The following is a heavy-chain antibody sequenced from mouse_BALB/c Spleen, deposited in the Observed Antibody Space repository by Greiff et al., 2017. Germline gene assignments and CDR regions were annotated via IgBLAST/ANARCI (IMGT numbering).Heavy chain of an antibody. D-gene: IGHD4-1*01. V-gene: IGHV10-1*02. CDR1: GFTFNTYA. J-gene: IGHJ2*01. CDR2: IRSKSNNYAT. Sequence: EVQLVESGGGLVQPKGSLKLSCAASGFTFNTYAMNWVRQAPGKGLEWVARIRSKSNNYATYYADSVKDRFTISRDDSQSMLYLQMNNLKTEDTAMYYCVRNWGYFDDWGQGTTLTVSS. CDR3: VRNWGYFDD.